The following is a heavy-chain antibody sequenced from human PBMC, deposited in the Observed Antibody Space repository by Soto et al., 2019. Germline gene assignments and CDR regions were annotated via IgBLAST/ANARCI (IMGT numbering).Heavy chain of an antibody. D-gene: IGHD2-2*01. CDR1: GDSVSINSAA. CDR2: TYYRSKWYN. J-gene: IGHJ6*02. V-gene: IGHV6-1*01. Sequence: PSQTLSLTCAISGDSVSINSAAWNLIRQSPSRGLEWLGRTYYRSKWYNDYAVSVKSRITINPDTSKNQFSLQLNSVTPEDTAVYYCARDRCSSTSCYRSYGMDVWGQGTTVTLSS. CDR3: ARDRCSSTSCYRSYGMDV.